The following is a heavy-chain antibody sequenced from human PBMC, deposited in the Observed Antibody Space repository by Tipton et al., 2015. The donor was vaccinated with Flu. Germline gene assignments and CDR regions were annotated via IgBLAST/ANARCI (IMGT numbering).Heavy chain of an antibody. CDR3: ARDISTMIQGVGVY. V-gene: IGHV1-18*01. CDR1: GYTFTKHG. Sequence: QLVQSGAEVKKPGASVKVSCKASGYTFTKHGINWVRQAPGQGLEWMGWVSAYNGDTNYAQKLQGRVTMTTDTSTSTAYMELRSLRSDDTAVYFCARDISTMIQGVGVYWGQGTLVTVSS. J-gene: IGHJ4*02. D-gene: IGHD3-10*01. CDR2: VSAYNGDT.